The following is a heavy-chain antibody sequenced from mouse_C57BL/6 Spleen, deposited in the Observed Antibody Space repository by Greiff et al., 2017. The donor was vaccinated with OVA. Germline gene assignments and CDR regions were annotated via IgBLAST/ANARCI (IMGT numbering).Heavy chain of an antibody. Sequence: EVMLVESGGGLVQPGGSLSLSCAASGFTFTDYYMSWVRQPPGKALEWLGFIRNKANGYTTEYSASVKGRFTISRDNSQSILYLQMNAPRAEDSSTYYCARYREAMDYWGQGTSVTVSS. CDR1: GFTFTDYY. V-gene: IGHV7-3*01. CDR2: IRNKANGYTT. J-gene: IGHJ4*01. CDR3: ARYREAMDY.